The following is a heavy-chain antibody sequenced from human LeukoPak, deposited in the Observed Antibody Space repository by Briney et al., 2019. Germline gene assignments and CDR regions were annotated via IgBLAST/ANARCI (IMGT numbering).Heavy chain of an antibody. CDR1: GGSISSGGYS. J-gene: IGHJ5*02. V-gene: IGHV4-31*03. Sequence: SQTLSLTCTVSGGSISSGGYSWSWIRQHPGKGLEWIGNIYYSGSTCYNPSLKSRVTISVDTSKNQFSLKLSSVTAADTAVYYCARWEAMVRGVSRFDPWGQGTLVTVSS. CDR2: IYYSGST. D-gene: IGHD3-10*01. CDR3: ARWEAMVRGVSRFDP.